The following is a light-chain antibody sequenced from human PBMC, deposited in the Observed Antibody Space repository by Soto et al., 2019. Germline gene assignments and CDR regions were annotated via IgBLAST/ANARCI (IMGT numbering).Light chain of an antibody. J-gene: IGLJ2*01. CDR2: DVT. Sequence: QSALTQPRSVSGSPGQSVTISCTGTSSDVGGYNYVSWYQQDPGKAPRLMISDVTQRPSGVPDRFSGSKSGNTAYLTISGLQNEDEASYFCCSYAGTYTKFGGGTKLTVL. CDR1: SSDVGGYNY. CDR3: CSYAGTYTK. V-gene: IGLV2-11*01.